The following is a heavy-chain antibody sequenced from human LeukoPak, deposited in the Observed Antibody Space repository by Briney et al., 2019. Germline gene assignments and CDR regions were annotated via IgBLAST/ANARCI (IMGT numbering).Heavy chain of an antibody. CDR1: GGSISSYY. CDR2: IYYSGST. J-gene: IGHJ4*02. Sequence: SETLSLTSTVSGGSISSYYWSWIRQPPGKGLEWIGYIYYSGSTNYNPSLKSRVTISVDTSKNQFSLKLSSVTAADTAVYYCAREEDYYLHYWGQGTLVTVSS. CDR3: AREEDYYLHY. V-gene: IGHV4-59*01. D-gene: IGHD3-10*01.